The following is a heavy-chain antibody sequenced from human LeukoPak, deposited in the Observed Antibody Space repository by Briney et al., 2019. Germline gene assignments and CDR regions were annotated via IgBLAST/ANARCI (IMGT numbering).Heavy chain of an antibody. V-gene: IGHV3-53*01. CDR3: ARGSSSPSSLTFDI. CDR1: GFTVSSNY. Sequence: PGGSLRLSCAASGFTVSSNYMSWVRQAPGKGLEWVSVIYSGGSTYYADSVKGRFTISRDNSKNTLYLQMNSLRAEDTAVYYCARGSSSPSSLTFDIWGQGIMVTVSS. J-gene: IGHJ3*02. D-gene: IGHD6-6*01. CDR2: IYSGGST.